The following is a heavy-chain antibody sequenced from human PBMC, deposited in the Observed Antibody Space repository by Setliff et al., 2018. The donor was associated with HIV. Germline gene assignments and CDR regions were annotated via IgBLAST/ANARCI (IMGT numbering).Heavy chain of an antibody. CDR3: ARGPPFAY. V-gene: IGHV4-34*01. J-gene: IGHJ4*02. Sequence: PSETLSLTCAVSGGSFSGYYWSWIRQPPGKGLEWIGEINQSGGINYSPSLKSRVIVSEDTSRDQFFLKLTSVTADDTAIYYCARGPPFAYWGQGLLVTVSS. CDR2: INQSGGI. CDR1: GGSFSGYY.